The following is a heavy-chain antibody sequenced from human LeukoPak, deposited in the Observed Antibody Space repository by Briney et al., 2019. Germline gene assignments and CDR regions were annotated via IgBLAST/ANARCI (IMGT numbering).Heavy chain of an antibody. CDR3: ARDAPQVPAAGVLAS. Sequence: PGGSLRLSCAASGFTVSDNYMSWVRQAPGKGLEWVSVMYCRGDTYYANSVKGRFTFSRDISKNTLYLQMNGLRVEDTAMYYCARDAPQVPAAGVLASWGQGTLVIVSS. D-gene: IGHD6-13*01. V-gene: IGHV3-53*01. CDR2: MYCRGDT. J-gene: IGHJ5*02. CDR1: GFTVSDNY.